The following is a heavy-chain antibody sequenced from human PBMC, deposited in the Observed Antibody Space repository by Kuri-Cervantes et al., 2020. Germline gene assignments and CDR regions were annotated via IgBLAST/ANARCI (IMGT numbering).Heavy chain of an antibody. Sequence: SGPTLVKPTQTLTLTCTFSGFSLNTSEMRVSWIRQPPGKALEWLARIDWDDDKFYSTSLKTRLTISKDTSKKQVVLTMTNMDPVDTATYYCARYMTTVTTGGWFDPWGQGTLVTVSS. CDR1: GFSLNTSEMR. CDR3: ARYMTTVTTGGWFDP. J-gene: IGHJ5*02. D-gene: IGHD4-17*01. V-gene: IGHV2-70*04. CDR2: IDWDDDK.